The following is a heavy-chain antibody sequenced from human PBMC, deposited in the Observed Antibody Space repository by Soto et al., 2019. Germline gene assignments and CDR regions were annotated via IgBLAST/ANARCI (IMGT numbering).Heavy chain of an antibody. CDR2: ISYDGSNK. V-gene: IGHV3-30-3*01. CDR1: GFTFSSYA. Sequence: GGSLRLSCAASGFTFSSYAMHWVRQAPGKGLEWVAVISYDGSNKYYADSVKGRFTISRDNSKNTLYLQMNSLRAEDTAVYYCARDIYYDSSGYSVALDYWGQGTRVTVSS. J-gene: IGHJ4*02. CDR3: ARDIYYDSSGYSVALDY. D-gene: IGHD3-22*01.